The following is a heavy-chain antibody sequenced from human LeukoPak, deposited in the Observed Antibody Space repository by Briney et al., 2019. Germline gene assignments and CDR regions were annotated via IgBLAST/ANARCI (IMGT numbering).Heavy chain of an antibody. CDR3: ARAGFTIFGVVIIPVPVDY. CDR2: IRSSSSYI. J-gene: IGHJ4*02. Sequence: GGSLRLSCAASGFTFSSYSMNWVRQAPGKGLEWVSSIRSSSSYIYYADSVKGRFTISRDNAKNSLYLQMNSLRAEDTAVYYCARAGFTIFGVVIIPVPVDYWGQGTLVTVSS. CDR1: GFTFSSYS. D-gene: IGHD3-3*01. V-gene: IGHV3-21*01.